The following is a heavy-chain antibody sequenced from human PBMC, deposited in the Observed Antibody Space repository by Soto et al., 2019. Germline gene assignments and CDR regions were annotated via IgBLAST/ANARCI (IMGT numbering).Heavy chain of an antibody. Sequence: SETLSLTCAVSGGSISSSNWWSWVRQPPGEGLEWIGEIYHSGSTNYNPSLKSRVTISVDKSKNQFSLKLSSVTAADTAVYYCARRTMVRGVITPNGWFDPWGQGXLVTVYS. J-gene: IGHJ5*02. CDR2: IYHSGST. CDR1: GGSISSSNW. D-gene: IGHD3-10*01. V-gene: IGHV4-4*02. CDR3: ARRTMVRGVITPNGWFDP.